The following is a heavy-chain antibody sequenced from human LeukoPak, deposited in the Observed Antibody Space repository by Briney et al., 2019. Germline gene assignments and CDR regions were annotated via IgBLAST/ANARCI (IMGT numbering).Heavy chain of an antibody. Sequence: PGGSLRLSCAASGFTFSSYAMSWVRQAPGKGLEWVSAISGSGGSTYYADSVKGRFTVSRDNSKNTLYLQMNSLRAEDTAVYYCAKDSAADYYDSSGYYYWGQGTLVTVSS. CDR2: ISGSGGST. CDR3: AKDSAADYYDSSGYYY. CDR1: GFTFSSYA. D-gene: IGHD3-22*01. V-gene: IGHV3-23*01. J-gene: IGHJ4*02.